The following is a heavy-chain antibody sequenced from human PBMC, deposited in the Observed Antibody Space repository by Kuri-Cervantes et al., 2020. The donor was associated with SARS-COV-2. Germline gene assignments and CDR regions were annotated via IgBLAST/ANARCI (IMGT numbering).Heavy chain of an antibody. Sequence: LKISCAASGFTFSSYSMNWVRQAPGKGLEWVSSISSSSSYIYYADSVKGRFTISRDNAKNSLYLQMNSLRAEDTAVYYCARDSGPYYYDSSGYYDYWGQGTLVTVSS. J-gene: IGHJ4*02. V-gene: IGHV3-21*01. CDR2: ISSSSSYI. CDR3: ARDSGPYYYDSSGYYDY. CDR1: GFTFSSYS. D-gene: IGHD3-22*01.